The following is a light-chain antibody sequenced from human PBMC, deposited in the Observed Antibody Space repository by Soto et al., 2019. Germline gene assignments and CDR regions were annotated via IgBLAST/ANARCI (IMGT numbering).Light chain of an antibody. J-gene: IGKJ1*01. V-gene: IGKV1-33*01. CDR3: QQYESLPRT. CDR2: DAS. Sequence: DIQMTQSPSSLSASVGDRVTITCQATQGINYYIYWYQFKAGKAPKILIYDASNLETGVPSRFSGSGSWTDFTRTISSLQPEDFATYYCQQYESLPRTFGQGTKVELK. CDR1: QGINYY.